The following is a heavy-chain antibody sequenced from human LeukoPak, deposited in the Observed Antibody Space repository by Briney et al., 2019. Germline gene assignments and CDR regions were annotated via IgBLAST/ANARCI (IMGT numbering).Heavy chain of an antibody. Sequence: GGSLRLSCAASGFTFSSYSMNWVRQAPGKGLEWVSSISSSSSYIYYADSVKGRFTISRDNAKNSLYLQMNSLRAEDTAVYYCARDLGFLEWLPFDYWGQGTLVTVSS. CDR3: ARDLGFLEWLPFDY. D-gene: IGHD3-3*01. J-gene: IGHJ4*02. CDR1: GFTFSSYS. CDR2: ISSSSSYI. V-gene: IGHV3-21*01.